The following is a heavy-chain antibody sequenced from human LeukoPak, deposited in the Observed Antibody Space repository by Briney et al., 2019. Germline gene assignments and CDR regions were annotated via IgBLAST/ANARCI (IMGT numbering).Heavy chain of an antibody. Sequence: SSVKVSCKGSGGTFSSYAISWVRQAPGQGLEWMGGIIPIFGTADYAQKFQGRVTITTDESTSTIYMELSSLRSEDAAVYYCARISSYDSSAYPPGNWGQGTLVTVSS. CDR2: IIPIFGTA. D-gene: IGHD3-22*01. CDR3: ARISSYDSSAYPPGN. J-gene: IGHJ4*02. V-gene: IGHV1-69*05. CDR1: GGTFSSYA.